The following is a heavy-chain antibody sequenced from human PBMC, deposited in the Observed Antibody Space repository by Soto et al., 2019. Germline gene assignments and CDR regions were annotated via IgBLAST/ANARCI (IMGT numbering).Heavy chain of an antibody. D-gene: IGHD1-20*01. J-gene: IGHJ6*03. Sequence: SETLSLTCTVSGGSISSYYWSWIRQPPGKGLEWIGYIYYSGSTNYNPSLKSRVTISVDTSKNQFSLKLSSVTAADTAVYYCARVVYPDEYYYYYMDVWGKGTTDTVSS. CDR1: GGSISSYY. CDR2: IYYSGST. V-gene: IGHV4-59*01. CDR3: ARVVYPDEYYYYYMDV.